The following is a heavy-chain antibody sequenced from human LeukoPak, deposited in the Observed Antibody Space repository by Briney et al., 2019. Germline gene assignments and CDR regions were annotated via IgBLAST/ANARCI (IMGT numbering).Heavy chain of an antibody. CDR1: GGSISSYY. J-gene: IGHJ6*02. D-gene: IGHD3-10*01. Sequence: SETLSLTCTVSGGSISSYYWSWIRQPPGKGLEWIWYVYNSGGPNSNPPLKIRVTISIDTSNNQFSLRLSSVTAADTAVYYCARRVTLVRGIYYHGMDVWGQGTTVTVSS. CDR3: ARRVTLVRGIYYHGMDV. CDR2: VYNSGGP. V-gene: IGHV4-59*08.